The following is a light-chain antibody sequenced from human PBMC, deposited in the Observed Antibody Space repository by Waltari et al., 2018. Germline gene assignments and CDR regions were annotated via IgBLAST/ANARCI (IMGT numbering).Light chain of an antibody. CDR1: RLGNKF. Sequence: SYELTQPPSVSVSPGQTASLTCSGDRLGNKFASWYQQTPGQSPVLVIYQDIKRPSGIPERFSGSISGNTATLTISEAQSVDEADYYCQAGDSTSYVVFGGGTKLTVL. CDR2: QDI. V-gene: IGLV3-1*01. J-gene: IGLJ2*01. CDR3: QAGDSTSYVV.